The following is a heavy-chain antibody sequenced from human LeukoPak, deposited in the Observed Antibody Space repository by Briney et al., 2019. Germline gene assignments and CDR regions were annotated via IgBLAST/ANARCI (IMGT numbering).Heavy chain of an antibody. V-gene: IGHV4-31*03. D-gene: IGHD3-22*01. Sequence: SETLSLTCTVSGGSISSGGYYWSWICQHPGKGLEWIGYIYYSGSTYYNPSLKSRVTISVDTSKNQFSLKLSSVTAADTAVYYCASCDSSDYYNFDYWGQGTLVTVSS. CDR2: IYYSGST. J-gene: IGHJ4*02. CDR3: ASCDSSDYYNFDY. CDR1: GGSISSGGYY.